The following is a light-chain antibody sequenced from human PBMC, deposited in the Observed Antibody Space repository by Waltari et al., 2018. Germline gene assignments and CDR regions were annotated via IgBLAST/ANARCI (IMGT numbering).Light chain of an antibody. V-gene: IGKV3-11*01. CDR1: QSVSSD. Sequence: EIVLTQSPATLSLSPGERATLSCRASQSVSSDLAWYQQKPGQAPRLLIYAASNRATGIPARFSGSGSGTDFTLTISSLEPEDFAVYYCQQRSSWPLTFGGGTKVEIK. J-gene: IGKJ4*01. CDR3: QQRSSWPLT. CDR2: AAS.